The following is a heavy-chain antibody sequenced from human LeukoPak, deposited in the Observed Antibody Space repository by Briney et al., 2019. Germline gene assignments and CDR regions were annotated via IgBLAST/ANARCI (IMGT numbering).Heavy chain of an antibody. D-gene: IGHD6-19*01. CDR3: ARIGSGWYQQYAQRGY. J-gene: IGHJ4*02. V-gene: IGHV4-4*07. CDR1: GGSISSYY. CDR2: IYTSGST. Sequence: SETLSLTCTVSGGSISSYYWSWIRQPAGKGLEWIGRIYTSGSTNYNPSLKSRVTMSVDTSKNQFSLKLSRLRSDDTAVYYCARIGSGWYQQYAQRGYWGQGTLVTVSS.